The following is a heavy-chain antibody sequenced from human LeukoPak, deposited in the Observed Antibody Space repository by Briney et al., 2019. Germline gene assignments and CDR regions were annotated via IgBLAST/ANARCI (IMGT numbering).Heavy chain of an antibody. D-gene: IGHD4-17*01. Sequence: GGSLRLSCAASGFTFSSFDMNWVRQAPGKGLEWVGRIRNAANDYTTDYATSVKGRLIISRDDSRNSLYLQMSSLKTEDTALYYCVRVRHGDSFDFWGQGTLVTVSS. CDR1: GFTFSSFD. J-gene: IGHJ4*02. V-gene: IGHV3-72*01. CDR2: IRNAANDYTT. CDR3: VRVRHGDSFDF.